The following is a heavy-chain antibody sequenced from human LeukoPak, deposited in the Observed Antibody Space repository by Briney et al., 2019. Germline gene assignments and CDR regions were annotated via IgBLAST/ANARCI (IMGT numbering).Heavy chain of an antibody. CDR3: DRSITMVRGVSWEYYFDY. CDR1: GGSISSGGYS. D-gene: IGHD3-10*01. CDR2: IYHSGST. Sequence: SETLSLTCAVSGGSISSGGYSWRWIRQPPGKGLEWIGYIYHSGSTYYNPSLKSRITISVDRSKNQFSLKVRSVTAADTAVYYCDRSITMVRGVSWEYYFDYWGQGTLVTVSS. J-gene: IGHJ4*02. V-gene: IGHV4-30-2*01.